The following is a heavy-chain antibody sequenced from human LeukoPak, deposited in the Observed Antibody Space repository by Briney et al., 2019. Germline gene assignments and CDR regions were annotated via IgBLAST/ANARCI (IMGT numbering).Heavy chain of an antibody. CDR1: GFTFSSYS. CDR2: ISSSSSYI. Sequence: GGSLRLSCTASGFTFSSYSMNWVRQAPGKGLEWVSSISSSSSYIYYADSVKGRFTISRDNAKNSLYPQMNSLRAEDTAVYYCASLWFGELLYLDADAFDIWGQGTMVTVSS. CDR3: ASLWFGELLYLDADAFDI. V-gene: IGHV3-21*01. J-gene: IGHJ3*02. D-gene: IGHD3-10*01.